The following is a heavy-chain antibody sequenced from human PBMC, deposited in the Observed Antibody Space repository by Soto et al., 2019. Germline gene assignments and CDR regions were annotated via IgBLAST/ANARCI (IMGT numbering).Heavy chain of an antibody. V-gene: IGHV4-30-4*01. CDR3: ARETLDIVATMNWFDP. Sequence: QVQLQESGPGLVKPSQTLSLTCTVSGGSISSGDYYWSWIRQPPGKGLEWIGYIYYSGSTYYNPSLKSRVTISVDTSKNQFSLKLSSVTAADTAVYYCARETLDIVATMNWFDPWGQGTLVTVSS. CDR1: GGSISSGDYY. D-gene: IGHD5-12*01. CDR2: IYYSGST. J-gene: IGHJ5*02.